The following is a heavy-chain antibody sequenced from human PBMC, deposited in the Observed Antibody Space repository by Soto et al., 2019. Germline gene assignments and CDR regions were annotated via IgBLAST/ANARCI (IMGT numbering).Heavy chain of an antibody. D-gene: IGHD2-21*01. J-gene: IGHJ6*02. CDR3: ARCRVVLATDYYYYYGMDV. V-gene: IGHV1-69*01. CDR2: IIPIFGTA. CDR1: GGTFSSYA. Sequence: QVQLVQSGAEVKKPGSSVKVSCKASGGTFSSYAISWVRQAPGQGLEWMGGIIPIFGTANYAQKIQGRVTITADEATSTAYMELSSLRSEDTAMYYCARCRVVLATDYYYYYGMDVWGQGTTVTVSS.